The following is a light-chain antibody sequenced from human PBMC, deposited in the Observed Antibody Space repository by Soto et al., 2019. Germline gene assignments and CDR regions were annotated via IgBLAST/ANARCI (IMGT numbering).Light chain of an antibody. CDR3: QQYHSSRT. Sequence: EIVLTQSPGTLSLSPGERATLSCRASQSVSSNYLAWYQQKPGQAPRLLIYGASSRATGIPDRFSGSGSGTDCTLTISRLEPEDFAVYYCQQYHSSRTFGQGTKVEIK. CDR2: GAS. CDR1: QSVSSNY. V-gene: IGKV3-20*01. J-gene: IGKJ1*01.